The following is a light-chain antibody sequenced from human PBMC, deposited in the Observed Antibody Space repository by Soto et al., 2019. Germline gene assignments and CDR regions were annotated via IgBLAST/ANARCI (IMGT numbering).Light chain of an antibody. CDR1: LTVSTRN. CDR3: QQYGSSPWT. J-gene: IGKJ1*01. V-gene: IGKV3-20*01. CDR2: GAS. Sequence: EIVLTQSPGTLSLFPGERATLSCRASLTVSTRNLAWYQHKPGQAPRLLLYGASSRAAGIPDRFSGSGSGREFTLTISRLDPEDFAVYYCQQYGSSPWTFGQGTKVEVK.